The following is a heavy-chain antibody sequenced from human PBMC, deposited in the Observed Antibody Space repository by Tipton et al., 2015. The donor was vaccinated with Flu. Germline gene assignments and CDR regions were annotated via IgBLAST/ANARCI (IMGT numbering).Heavy chain of an antibody. CDR1: GFTFSNYA. D-gene: IGHD1-26*01. CDR3: VKYSGDKFLFSYYYMDV. Sequence: GSLRLSCSASGFTFSNYAMHWVRQAPGKGLEYVSAISSKGGSTYYPDSVRGRFTISRDNSKNTLYLQMTSLRADDAAVYYCVKYSGDKFLFSYYYMDVWGKGTTVTVSS. V-gene: IGHV3-64D*06. J-gene: IGHJ6*03. CDR2: ISSKGGST.